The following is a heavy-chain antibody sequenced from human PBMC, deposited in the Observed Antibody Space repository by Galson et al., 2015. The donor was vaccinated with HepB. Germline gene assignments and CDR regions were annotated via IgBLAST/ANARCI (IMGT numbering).Heavy chain of an antibody. Sequence: SLRLSCAASGFTFSSYAMHWVRQAPGKGLEYVSAISSNGGSTYYADSVKGRFTISRDNSKNTLYLQMSSLRAEDTAVYYCVKPSRVRMATMRGGYFDYWGQGTLVTVSS. CDR3: VKPSRVRMATMRGGYFDY. V-gene: IGHV3-64D*06. CDR1: GFTFSSYA. CDR2: ISSNGGST. D-gene: IGHD5-24*01. J-gene: IGHJ4*02.